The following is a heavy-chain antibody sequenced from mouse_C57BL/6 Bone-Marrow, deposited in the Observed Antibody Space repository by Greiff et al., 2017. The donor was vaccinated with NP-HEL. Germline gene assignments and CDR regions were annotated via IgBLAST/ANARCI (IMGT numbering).Heavy chain of an antibody. V-gene: IGHV7-3*01. D-gene: IGHD1-1*01. J-gene: IGHJ2*01. CDR2: IRNKANGYTT. Sequence: DVKLVESGGGLVQPGGSLSLSCAASGFTFTDYYMSWVRQPPGKALEWLGFIRNKANGYTTEYSASVKGRFTISRDNSQSILYLQMNALRAEDSATYYCARSSGSSPYYFDYWGQGTTLTVSS. CDR3: ARSSGSSPYYFDY. CDR1: GFTFTDYY.